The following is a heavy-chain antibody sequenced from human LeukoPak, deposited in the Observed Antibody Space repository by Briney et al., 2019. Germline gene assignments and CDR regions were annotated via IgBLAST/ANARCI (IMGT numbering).Heavy chain of an antibody. D-gene: IGHD7-27*01. J-gene: IGHJ3*02. V-gene: IGHV3-11*01. Sequence: PGGSLRLSCEASGFTFSDYHMSWIRQAPGKGLEWVSYITSGGSTVYYADSLKGRFTISRDNARNSLYLQMNSLRAEDTAVYYCARKPGAFDIWGQGTMVTVSS. CDR3: ARKPGAFDI. CDR1: GFTFSDYH. CDR2: ITSGGSTV.